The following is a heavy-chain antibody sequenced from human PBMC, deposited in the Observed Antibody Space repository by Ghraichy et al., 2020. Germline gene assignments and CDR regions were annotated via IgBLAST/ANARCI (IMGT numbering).Heavy chain of an antibody. D-gene: IGHD3-16*01. Sequence: ASVKVSCKVSGYTLTELSMHWVRQAPGKGLEWMGGFDPGDGETIYAQKFQGRVTMTEDTSTDTAYMELSSLRSEDTAMYYCATDEVYDYVLRYWGQGTLVTVSS. CDR1: GYTLTELS. CDR2: FDPGDGET. CDR3: ATDEVYDYVLRY. V-gene: IGHV1-24*01. J-gene: IGHJ4*02.